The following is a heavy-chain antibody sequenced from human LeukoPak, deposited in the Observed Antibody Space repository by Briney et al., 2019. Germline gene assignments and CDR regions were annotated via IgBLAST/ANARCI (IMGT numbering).Heavy chain of an antibody. Sequence: EGSLRLSCAASGITFNAIHWVRQAPGKGLEWVALTWYDGRNKYYADSVKGRFTISIDNSKNMVYLHMNSLRADDTAVYYCARKLFGSGSCPDYWGQGTLVTVSS. CDR1: GITFNA. D-gene: IGHD3-10*01. CDR3: ARKLFGSGSCPDY. V-gene: IGHV3-33*01. CDR2: TWYDGRNK. J-gene: IGHJ4*02.